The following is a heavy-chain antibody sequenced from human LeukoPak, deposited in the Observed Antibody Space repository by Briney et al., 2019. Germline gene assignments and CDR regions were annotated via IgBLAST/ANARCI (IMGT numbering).Heavy chain of an antibody. Sequence: ASVKVSCKASAYTFTRYGISWVRQAPGQGLEWMGWISAYNGNTNYAQKLQGRVTMTTDTSTSTAYMELRSLRSDDTAVYYCAREVPYDSSRYYQPFDYWGQGTLVTVSS. D-gene: IGHD3-22*01. J-gene: IGHJ4*02. V-gene: IGHV1-18*01. CDR3: AREVPYDSSRYYQPFDY. CDR2: ISAYNGNT. CDR1: AYTFTRYG.